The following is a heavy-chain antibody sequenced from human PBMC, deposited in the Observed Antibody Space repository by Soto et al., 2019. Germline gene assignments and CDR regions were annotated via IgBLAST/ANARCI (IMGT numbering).Heavy chain of an antibody. J-gene: IGHJ6*02. Sequence: ASETLSLTCAVSGGSISSNNWWSWIRQHPGKGLEWIGYIYYSGSTYYNPSLKSRVTISVDTSKNQFSLKLSSVTAADTAVYYCARGVPYYYGMDVWGQGTTVTVSS. V-gene: IGHV4-31*11. CDR2: IYYSGST. CDR1: GGSISSNNW. CDR3: ARGVPYYYGMDV.